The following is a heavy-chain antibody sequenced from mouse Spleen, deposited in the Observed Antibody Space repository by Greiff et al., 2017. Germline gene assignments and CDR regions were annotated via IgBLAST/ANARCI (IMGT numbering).Heavy chain of an antibody. CDR3: ARLGRAMDY. J-gene: IGHJ4*01. Sequence: EVKLVESGGGLVKPGGSLKLSCAASGFTFSSYTMSWVRQTPAKRLEWVATISSGGGNTYYPDSVKGRFTISRDNARNTLYLQMSSLRSEDTAMYYCARLGRAMDYWGQGTSVTVSS. V-gene: IGHV5-9*04. CDR2: ISSGGGNT. CDR1: GFTFSSYT.